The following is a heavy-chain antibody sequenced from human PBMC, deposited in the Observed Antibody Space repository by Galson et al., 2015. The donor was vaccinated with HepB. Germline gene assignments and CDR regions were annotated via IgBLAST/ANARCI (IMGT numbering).Heavy chain of an antibody. Sequence: SLRLSCAASGSIFSDYYMSWIRQAPGKGLEWISYISGSTIYTNYAGSVKGRFTISRDNAKNSLYLHLNSVTAEDTAVYYCARVADADYGDHTHFDYWGQGTLVTVSS. V-gene: IGHV3-11*06. CDR2: ISGSTIYT. J-gene: IGHJ4*02. CDR1: GSIFSDYY. D-gene: IGHD4-17*01. CDR3: ARVADADYGDHTHFDY.